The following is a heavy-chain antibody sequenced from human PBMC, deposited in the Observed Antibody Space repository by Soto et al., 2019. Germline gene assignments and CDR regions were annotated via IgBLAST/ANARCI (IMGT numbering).Heavy chain of an antibody. CDR2: IYYSGST. D-gene: IGHD6-19*01. J-gene: IGHJ5*02. V-gene: IGHV4-39*01. CDR3: ARSGIAVAVREGTTVSRIRGGWFDP. CDR1: GGSISSSSYY. Sequence: SETLSLTCTVSGGSISSSSYYWGWIRQPPGKGLEWIGSIYYSGSTYYNPSLKSRVTISVDTSKNQFSLKLSSVTAADTAVYYCARSGIAVAVREGTTVSRIRGGWFDPWGQGTLVTVSS.